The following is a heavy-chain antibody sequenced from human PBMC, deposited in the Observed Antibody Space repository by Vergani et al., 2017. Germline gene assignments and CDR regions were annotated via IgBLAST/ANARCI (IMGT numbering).Heavy chain of an antibody. V-gene: IGHV4-39*02. CDR1: GGSISSSSYY. CDR2: IYYSGNT. Sequence: QLQLQESGPGLVKPSETLSLTCTVSGGSISSSSYYWGWIRQPPGKGLEWIGSIYYSGNTYYNPSLKSRVTISVDTSKNQFSLKLSSVTAADTAVYYCARDGQWAFDYWGRGTLVTVSS. J-gene: IGHJ4*02. CDR3: ARDGQWAFDY. D-gene: IGHD6-19*01.